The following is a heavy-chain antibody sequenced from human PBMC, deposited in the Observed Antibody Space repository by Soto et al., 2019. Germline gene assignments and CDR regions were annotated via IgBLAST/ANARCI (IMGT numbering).Heavy chain of an antibody. V-gene: IGHV1-8*01. CDR3: ARGARDIVVVVAATRDLDY. Sequence: QVQLVQSGAEVKKPGASVKVSCKASGYTFTSYDINWVRQATGQGLGWMGWMNPNSGNTGYAQKFQGRVTMTRNTSISTAYMELSSLRSEDTAVYYCARGARDIVVVVAATRDLDYWGQGTLVTVSS. J-gene: IGHJ4*02. CDR2: MNPNSGNT. D-gene: IGHD2-15*01. CDR1: GYTFTSYD.